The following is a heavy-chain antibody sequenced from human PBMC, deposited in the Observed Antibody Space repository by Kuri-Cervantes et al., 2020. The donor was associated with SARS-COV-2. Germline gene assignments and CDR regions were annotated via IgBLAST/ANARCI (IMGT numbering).Heavy chain of an antibody. CDR1: GYSISSGYY. V-gene: IGHV4-38-2*02. J-gene: IGHJ4*02. D-gene: IGHD2-2*01. Sequence: SETLSLTCTVSGYSISSGYYWGWIRQPPGKGLEWIGSIYHSGSTYYNPSLKSRVTISVDTSKNQFSLKLSSVTAADTAVYYCASTYQDIVVVPAAPDYWGQGTLVTVSS. CDR2: IYHSGST. CDR3: ASTYQDIVVVPAAPDY.